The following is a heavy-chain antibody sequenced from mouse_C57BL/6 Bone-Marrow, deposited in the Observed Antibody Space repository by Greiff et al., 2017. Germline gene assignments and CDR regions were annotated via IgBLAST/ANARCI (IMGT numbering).Heavy chain of an antibody. CDR1: GFTFSDYY. Sequence: EVKLMESGGGLVQPGGSLKLSCAASGFTFSDYYMYWVRQTPEKRLEWVAYISNGGGSTYYPDTVKGRFTISRDNAKNTLYLQMSRLKSDDTAMYYCARPWYFDVWGTGTTVTVSS. V-gene: IGHV5-12*01. CDR3: ARPWYFDV. CDR2: ISNGGGST. J-gene: IGHJ1*03.